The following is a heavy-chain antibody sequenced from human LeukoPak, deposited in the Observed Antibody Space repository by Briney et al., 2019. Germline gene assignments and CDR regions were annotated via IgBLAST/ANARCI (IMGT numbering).Heavy chain of an antibody. J-gene: IGHJ3*02. D-gene: IGHD3-22*01. Sequence: GGSLRLSCAASGFTFSSYSMNWVRQAPGKGLEWVSYISTSGSIIYYADSVKGRFTISRDNAKNSLYLQMDSLRAEDTAVYYCARDHPQSHSSGHAFDIWGQGTMVTVSS. V-gene: IGHV3-48*04. CDR1: GFTFSSYS. CDR2: ISTSGSII. CDR3: ARDHPQSHSSGHAFDI.